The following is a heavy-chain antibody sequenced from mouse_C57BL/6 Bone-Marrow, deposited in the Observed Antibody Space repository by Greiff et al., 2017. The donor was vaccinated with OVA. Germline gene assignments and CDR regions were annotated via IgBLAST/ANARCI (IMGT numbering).Heavy chain of an antibody. V-gene: IGHV1-69*01. CDR1: GYTFTSYW. D-gene: IGHD3-1*01. Sequence: QVQLQQPGAELVMPGASVKLSCKASGYTFTSYWMHWVKQRPGQGLEWIGEIDPSDSYTNYNQKFKGKSTLTVDKSSSTAYMQLSSLTSEDSAVYYCASWGLFYAMDYWGQGTSVTVSS. J-gene: IGHJ4*01. CDR3: ASWGLFYAMDY. CDR2: IDPSDSYT.